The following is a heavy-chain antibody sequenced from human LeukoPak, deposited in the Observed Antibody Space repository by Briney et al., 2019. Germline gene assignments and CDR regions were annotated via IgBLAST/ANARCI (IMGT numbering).Heavy chain of an antibody. CDR3: ARITDRGWSDY. CDR2: IYYSGST. D-gene: IGHD3-16*01. J-gene: IGHJ4*02. V-gene: IGHV4-59*01. CDR1: GGSISGYY. Sequence: SETLSLTCTVSGGSISGYYWSWIRQPPGKGMEWIGYIYYSGSTQYNPSLKSRVTILVDTSKNQFSLKLTSVTAADTAVYFCARITDRGWSDYWGQGTLVTVSS.